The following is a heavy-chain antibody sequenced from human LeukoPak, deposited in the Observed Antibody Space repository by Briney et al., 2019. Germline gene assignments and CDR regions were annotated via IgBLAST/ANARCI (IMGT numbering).Heavy chain of an antibody. D-gene: IGHD1-14*01. J-gene: IGHJ4*02. V-gene: IGHV3-23*01. CDR3: AKEQDNLLLLSHFDS. CDR1: GFTFNNYA. CDR2: VSGDGQRT. Sequence: GRSLRLSCAASGFTFNNYAMNWVRQTPGKGLQWVSAVSGDGQRTFYADSVKGRSTIFRDNSMNTLSLQMNSLRVEDTAVYYCAKEQDNLLLLSHFDSWGQGILVTVSA.